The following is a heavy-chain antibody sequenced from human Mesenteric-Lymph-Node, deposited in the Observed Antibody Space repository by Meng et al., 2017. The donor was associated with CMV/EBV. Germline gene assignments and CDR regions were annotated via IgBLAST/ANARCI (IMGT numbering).Heavy chain of an antibody. V-gene: IGHV4-39*01. CDR2: IYYSGST. CDR1: GGSINSSSYY. CDR3: ARPHYYGSGSSPWFDP. D-gene: IGHD3-10*01. J-gene: IGHJ5*02. Sequence: QLQLQESVPGLVKPSETLSLTCTVSGGSINSSSYYWGWIRQPPGKGLEWIGSIYYSGSTYYNPSLKSRVTISVDTSKNQFSLKLSSVTAADTAVYYCARPHYYGSGSSPWFDPWGQGTLVTVSS.